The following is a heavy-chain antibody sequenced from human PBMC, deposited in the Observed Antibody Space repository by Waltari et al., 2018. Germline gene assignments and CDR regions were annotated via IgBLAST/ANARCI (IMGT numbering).Heavy chain of an antibody. Sequence: QVQLVQSGAEVKKPGASVKVSCKASGYTFTSYGISWVRQAPGQGLEWMGWISAYNGNTNYAQKLQGRVTMTTDTSTSTAYMELRSLRSDDTAVYYCARDSPKYCSSTSCVIREDGMDVWGQGTTVTVSS. D-gene: IGHD2-2*01. CDR3: ARDSPKYCSSTSCVIREDGMDV. CDR1: GYTFTSYG. V-gene: IGHV1-18*01. CDR2: ISAYNGNT. J-gene: IGHJ6*02.